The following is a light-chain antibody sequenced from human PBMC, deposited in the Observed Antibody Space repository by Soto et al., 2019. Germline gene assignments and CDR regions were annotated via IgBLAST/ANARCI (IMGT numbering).Light chain of an antibody. CDR3: SSYTSSSTLVV. Sequence: QSALTQPASVSGSPEQSITISCTGTSSDVGVYNYVSWYQQHPGKAPKLMIYDVSNRPSGVSNRFSGSKSGNTASLTISGLQAEDEADYYCSSYTSSSTLVVFGGGTKLTVL. CDR2: DVS. V-gene: IGLV2-14*03. J-gene: IGLJ2*01. CDR1: SSDVGVYNY.